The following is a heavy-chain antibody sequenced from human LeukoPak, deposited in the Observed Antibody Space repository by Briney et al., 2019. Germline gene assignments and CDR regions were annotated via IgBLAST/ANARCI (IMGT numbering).Heavy chain of an antibody. CDR1: GFTFSSYW. D-gene: IGHD6-13*01. CDR3: AKDLGYSSSWSPYYFDY. CDR2: INTDGSST. J-gene: IGHJ4*02. Sequence: GGSLRLSCAASGFTFSSYWMHWVRQAPGKGLAWVSRINTDGSSTSYADSVKGRFTISRDNSKNTLYLQMNSLRAEDTAVYYCAKDLGYSSSWSPYYFDYWGQGTLVTVSS. V-gene: IGHV3-74*01.